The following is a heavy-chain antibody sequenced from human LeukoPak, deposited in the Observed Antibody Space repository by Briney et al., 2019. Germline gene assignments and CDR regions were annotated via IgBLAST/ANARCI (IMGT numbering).Heavy chain of an antibody. Sequence: SETLSLTCTVSGGSISSHYWSWIRQPPGKGLEWMGFIYYSGSTNYNPSLKSRVSISVDTSKNQLSLKVSSVSAADTAVYYCARGKIAGGSDGAFDIWGQGTKVTVST. CDR3: ARGKIAGGSDGAFDI. CDR1: GGSISSHY. CDR2: IYYSGST. V-gene: IGHV4-59*11. J-gene: IGHJ3*02. D-gene: IGHD6-13*01.